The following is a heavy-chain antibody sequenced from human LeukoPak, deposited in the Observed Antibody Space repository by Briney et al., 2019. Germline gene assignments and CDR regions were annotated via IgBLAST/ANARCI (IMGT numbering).Heavy chain of an antibody. V-gene: IGHV3-33*01. D-gene: IGHD6-19*01. CDR2: IWYDGSNK. J-gene: IGHJ5*02. Sequence: GGSLRLSCAASGFTFSSYGMHWVRQAPGKGLEWVAVIWYDGSNKYYADSVKGRFTISRDNSKNTLYLQMKSLRDEDTAVYYCARAQAVAGTGGFDPWGQGTLVTVSS. CDR1: GFTFSSYG. CDR3: ARAQAVAGTGGFDP.